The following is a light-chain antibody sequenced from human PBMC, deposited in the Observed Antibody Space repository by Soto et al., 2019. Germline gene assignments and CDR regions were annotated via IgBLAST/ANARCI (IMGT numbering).Light chain of an antibody. CDR2: AAS. J-gene: IGKJ1*01. Sequence: DIQMTQSPSSLSASVGARVTITCRASQSISNYLNWYQQKPGKAPKLLLYAASSLVGGVPSRFSGSGSGTDCTLTISSLQPEDFATYYCQQSYSTPRTFGQGTKVDI. V-gene: IGKV1-39*01. CDR3: QQSYSTPRT. CDR1: QSISNY.